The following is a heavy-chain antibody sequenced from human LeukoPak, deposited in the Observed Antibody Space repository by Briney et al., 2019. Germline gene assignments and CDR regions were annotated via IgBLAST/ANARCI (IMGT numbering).Heavy chain of an antibody. V-gene: IGHV3-48*02. J-gene: IGHJ4*02. CDR3: ARATSTSGPTFDY. CDR2: INIDSSTI. CDR1: GFTFSTYR. D-gene: IGHD6-19*01. Sequence: QSGGSLRLSCAASGFTFSTYRMNWVRQAPGKGLEWLSYINIDSSTIYYTGSLKGRFTISRDNAKNSLYLQMNSLRDEDTAVYYCARATSTSGPTFDYWGQGTLVTVSS.